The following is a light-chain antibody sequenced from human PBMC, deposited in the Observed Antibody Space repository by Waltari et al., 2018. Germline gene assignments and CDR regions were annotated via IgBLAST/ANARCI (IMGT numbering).Light chain of an antibody. CDR1: PSVSSN. V-gene: IGKV3-15*01. J-gene: IGKJ1*01. CDR3: QHHNNWPPRWT. Sequence: EIVMTQSPATLSVSPGERATLSCRASPSVSSNLAWYQQKPGQAPRLHIYGASTRATGVPARFSGSGSGPEYTLTISSLQSEDFAVYYCQHHNNWPPRWTFGQGTKVEIK. CDR2: GAS.